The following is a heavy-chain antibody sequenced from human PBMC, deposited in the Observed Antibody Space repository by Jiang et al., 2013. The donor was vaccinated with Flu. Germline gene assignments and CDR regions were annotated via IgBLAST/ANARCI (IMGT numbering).Heavy chain of an antibody. Sequence: GAEVKKPGASMKISRKTSGYILATYYIHWVRQAPGLGLQWMGVIDPRFGSTTYAQPFQGRVIMTRDMSTGTVYMELASLRSEDTAMYYCVRFSGGGGKSETDYWAREPWSPFPQ. CDR1: GYILATYY. J-gene: IGHJ4*02. D-gene: IGHD4-23*01. CDR3: VRFSGGGGKSETDY. CDR2: IDPRFGST. V-gene: IGHV1-46*01.